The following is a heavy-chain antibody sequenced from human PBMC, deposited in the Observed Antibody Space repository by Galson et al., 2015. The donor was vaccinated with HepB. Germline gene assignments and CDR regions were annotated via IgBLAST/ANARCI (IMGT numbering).Heavy chain of an antibody. V-gene: IGHV3-23*01. D-gene: IGHD6-13*01. Sequence: SLRLSCAASGFTFSNYAMSWVRQAPGKGLEWVSGITTSGDSIYYADSVKGRFTISRENSKNTLYLQMNSLRAEDTALYYCATGQQLGLWGQGTLVTVSS. CDR3: ATGQQLGL. CDR1: GFTFSNYA. J-gene: IGHJ4*02. CDR2: ITTSGDSI.